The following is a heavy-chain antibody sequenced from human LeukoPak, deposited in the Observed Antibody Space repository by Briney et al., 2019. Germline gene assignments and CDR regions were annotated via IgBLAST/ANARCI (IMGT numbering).Heavy chain of an antibody. V-gene: IGHV3-21*01. CDR2: ISSSSSYI. J-gene: IGHJ3*02. D-gene: IGHD2-2*01. CDR3: AREGCSSTSCYWEDAFDI. Sequence: GGSLRLSCAASGFTFSSYSMNWVRQAPGKWLEWVSSISSSSSYIYYADSVKGRFTISRDNAKNSLYLQMNSLRAEDTAVYYCAREGCSSTSCYWEDAFDIWGQGTMVTVSS. CDR1: GFTFSSYS.